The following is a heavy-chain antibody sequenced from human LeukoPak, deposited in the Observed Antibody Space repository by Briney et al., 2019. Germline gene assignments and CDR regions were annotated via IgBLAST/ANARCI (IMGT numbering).Heavy chain of an antibody. V-gene: IGHV3-74*01. CDR2: INSDGSST. J-gene: IGHJ4*02. Sequence: GGSLRLSCAASGFTFSSYWMHWVRQAPGKGLVWVSRINSDGSSTSYADSVKGRFTISRDNAKNTLYLQMNSLRAEDTAVYYCARETHYSGFGESLGYWGQGTRVTVSS. CDR1: GFTFSSYW. CDR3: ARETHYSGFGESLGY. D-gene: IGHD3-10*01.